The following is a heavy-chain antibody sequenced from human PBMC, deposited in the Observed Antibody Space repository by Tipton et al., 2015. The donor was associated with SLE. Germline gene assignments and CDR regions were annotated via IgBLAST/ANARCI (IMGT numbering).Heavy chain of an antibody. J-gene: IGHJ3*02. D-gene: IGHD6-19*01. V-gene: IGHV4-38-2*02. Sequence: PGLVKPSETLSLTCTVSGYSISSGYYWGWIRQSPGKGLEWIGSIYHSGSTYYNPSLKSRVTISLDTSKNQFSLKLSSVAAADTAVYYCARYSGSSKGRDAFDIWGQGTMVTVSS. CDR2: IYHSGST. CDR3: ARYSGSSKGRDAFDI. CDR1: GYSISSGYY.